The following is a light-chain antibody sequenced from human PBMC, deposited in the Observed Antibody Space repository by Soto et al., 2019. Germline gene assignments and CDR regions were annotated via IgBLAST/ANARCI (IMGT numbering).Light chain of an antibody. CDR3: ISYRSTSIPYV. CDR2: EVS. J-gene: IGLJ1*01. Sequence: QSVLTQPASVSGSPGQSITISCTGTSSDVGSYNYVSWYQQHPGKAPKLMIYEVSNRPSGVSNRFSGSKSGNTASLTISGLQAEVKADYSCISYRSTSIPYVFG. CDR1: SSDVGSYNY. V-gene: IGLV2-14*01.